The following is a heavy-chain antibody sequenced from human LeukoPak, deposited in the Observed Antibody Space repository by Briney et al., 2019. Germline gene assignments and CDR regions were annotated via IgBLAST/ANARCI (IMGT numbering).Heavy chain of an antibody. V-gene: IGHV3-33*06. CDR3: AKGSRSSGYNIRDYYYYMDV. D-gene: IGHD6-6*01. CDR2: IWYDGSNK. Sequence: GGSLRLSCAASGFTFSSYGMHWVRQAPGKGLEWGAVIWYDGSNKYYADSVKGRFTISRDNSKNTLYLQMNSLRAEDTAVYYCAKGSRSSGYNIRDYYYYMDVWGKGTTVTVSS. J-gene: IGHJ6*03. CDR1: GFTFSSYG.